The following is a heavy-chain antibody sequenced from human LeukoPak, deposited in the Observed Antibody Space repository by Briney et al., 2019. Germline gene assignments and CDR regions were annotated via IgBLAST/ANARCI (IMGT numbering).Heavy chain of an antibody. CDR2: IWYGGSNK. CDR3: AKDQGAVAAAPDY. J-gene: IGHJ4*02. D-gene: IGHD6-19*01. Sequence: GGSLRLSCAASGFTFSSYGMHWVRQAPGKGLEWVAVIWYGGSNKFYADSVKGRFTVSRDNSKNTLYLQMNSLRVEDTAVYYCAKDQGAVAAAPDYWGQGTLVTVSS. V-gene: IGHV3-30*02. CDR1: GFTFSSYG.